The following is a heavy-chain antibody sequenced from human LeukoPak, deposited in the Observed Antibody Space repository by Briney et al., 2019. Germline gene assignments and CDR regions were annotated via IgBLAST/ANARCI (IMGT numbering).Heavy chain of an antibody. Sequence: PSETLSLTCTVSGGSISSSSYYWGWIRQPPGKGLEWLGYIYYSGSTNYNPSLKSRVTISVDTSKNQFSLKLRSVTAADTAIYYCASNPRDYYASGNFYFDYWGQGALVTVSS. CDR2: IYYSGST. V-gene: IGHV4-61*05. J-gene: IGHJ4*02. D-gene: IGHD3-10*01. CDR3: ASNPRDYYASGNFYFDY. CDR1: GGSISSSSYY.